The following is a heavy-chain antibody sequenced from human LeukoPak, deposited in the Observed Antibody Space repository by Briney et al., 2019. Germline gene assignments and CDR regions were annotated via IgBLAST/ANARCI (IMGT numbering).Heavy chain of an antibody. J-gene: IGHJ4*02. CDR3: ARSVYYYDDFDY. D-gene: IGHD3-22*01. CDR1: GGSISTYY. Sequence: NPSGTLSLTCTVSGGSISTYYWNWIRQPPGKGLEWIGYVYYSGSTNYNPSLKSRVTISVDTSKNQFSLNLTSVTAADTAVYYCARSVYYYDDFDYWGQGTLVTVSS. V-gene: IGHV4-59*08. CDR2: VYYSGST.